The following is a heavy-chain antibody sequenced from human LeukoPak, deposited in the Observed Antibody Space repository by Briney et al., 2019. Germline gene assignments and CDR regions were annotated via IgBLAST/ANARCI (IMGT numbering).Heavy chain of an antibody. CDR3: AKAPQWLRLGGRDYYYYMDV. CDR1: GFTFSSYG. V-gene: IGHV3-30*02. CDR2: IRFDGSNK. D-gene: IGHD5-12*01. J-gene: IGHJ6*03. Sequence: GGSLRLSCAASGFTFSSYGMYWVRQAPGKGLEWVAFIRFDGSNKYYANSVKGRFTISRDNSNNTLYLQMNSLRAEDTAVYYCAKAPQWLRLGGRDYYYYMDVWGKGTTVTVSS.